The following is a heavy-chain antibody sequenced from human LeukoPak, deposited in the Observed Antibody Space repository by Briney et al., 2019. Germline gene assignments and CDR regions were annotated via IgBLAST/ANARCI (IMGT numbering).Heavy chain of an antibody. CDR2: ISGGGEST. Sequence: GGSLRLSCVASEFTFSSHAMNWVRQAPGKGLEWVSSISGGGESTYYADSVKGRFTVSRDNSKNTLYLQINSLRGEDTAVYYCAKVADYDSSGSDYWGQGTLVTVSS. CDR3: AKVADYDSSGSDY. V-gene: IGHV3-23*01. D-gene: IGHD3-22*01. CDR1: EFTFSSHA. J-gene: IGHJ4*02.